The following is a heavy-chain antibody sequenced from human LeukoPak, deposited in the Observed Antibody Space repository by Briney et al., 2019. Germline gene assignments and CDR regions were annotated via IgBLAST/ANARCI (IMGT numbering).Heavy chain of an antibody. CDR3: ARNPSGRLDY. Sequence: PGGSLRLSCAASGFIFSSYSMSWVRQAPGKGLEWVANIKQDGSEKYYVESVKGRFTISRDNAKNSLYLQMNSLRADDTAVYYCARNPSGRLDYWGQGTLVTVSS. V-gene: IGHV3-7*05. CDR1: GFIFSSYS. J-gene: IGHJ4*02. CDR2: IKQDGSEK. D-gene: IGHD1-26*01.